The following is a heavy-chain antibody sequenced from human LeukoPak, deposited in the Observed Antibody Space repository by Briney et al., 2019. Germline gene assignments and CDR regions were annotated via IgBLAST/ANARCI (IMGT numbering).Heavy chain of an antibody. V-gene: IGHV4-34*01. CDR3: WAITMVRGVTHYYYGIDV. Sequence: PSETLSLTCAVYGVSFSGYYWSWIRQPPGKGVEWVGEINHSGSTNYNASLKSRVNISGDTSKNQFSLKLSSVTAADTAVYYCWAITMVRGVTHYYYGIDVWGNGTTVTVSS. CDR2: INHSGST. CDR1: GVSFSGYY. D-gene: IGHD3-10*01. J-gene: IGHJ6*04.